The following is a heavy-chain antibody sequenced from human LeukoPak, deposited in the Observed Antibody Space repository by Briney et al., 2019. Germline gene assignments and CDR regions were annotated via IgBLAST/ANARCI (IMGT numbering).Heavy chain of an antibody. CDR2: ISGSGGST. CDR3: AKDLGKTGLFDY. D-gene: IGHD1-1*01. J-gene: IGHJ4*02. V-gene: IGHV3-23*01. Sequence: GGSLRLSCAASGFTFSSYAMSWVRQAPGKGLEWVSAISGSGGSTYYADSVKGRFTISRDNAKNSLYLQMNSLRAEDTALYYCAKDLGKTGLFDYWGQGTLVTVSS. CDR1: GFTFSSYA.